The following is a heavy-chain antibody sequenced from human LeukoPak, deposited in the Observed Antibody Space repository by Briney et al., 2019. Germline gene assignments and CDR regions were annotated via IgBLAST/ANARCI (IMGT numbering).Heavy chain of an antibody. CDR1: GGSISSSSYY. J-gene: IGHJ6*03. CDR3: ARGASGYDRYYYYYYMDV. Sequence: SETLSLTCTVSGGSISSSSYYWGWIRQPPGKGLEWIGSIYYSGSTYYNPSLKGRVTISVDTSKNQFSLKLSSVTAADTAVYYCARGASGYDRYYYYYYMDVWGKGTTVTVSS. CDR2: IYYSGST. D-gene: IGHD5-12*01. V-gene: IGHV4-39*07.